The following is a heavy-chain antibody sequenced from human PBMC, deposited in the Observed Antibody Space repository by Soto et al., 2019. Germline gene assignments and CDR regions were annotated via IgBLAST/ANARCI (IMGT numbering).Heavy chain of an antibody. D-gene: IGHD2-2*01. Sequence: SQTLSLPCAISGDSVSSNSAAWNWIRQSPSRGLEWLGRTYYRSKWYNDYAVSVKSRITINPDTSKNQFSLQLNSVTPEDTAVYYCARDSAVVVPAANYGMDVWGQGTTVTVSS. J-gene: IGHJ6*02. CDR3: ARDSAVVVPAANYGMDV. CDR2: TYYRSKWYN. V-gene: IGHV6-1*01. CDR1: GDSVSSNSAA.